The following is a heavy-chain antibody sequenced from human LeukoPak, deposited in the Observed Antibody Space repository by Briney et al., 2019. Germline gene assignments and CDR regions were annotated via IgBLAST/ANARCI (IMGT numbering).Heavy chain of an antibody. CDR3: ARGRSGYYFLDY. J-gene: IGHJ4*02. D-gene: IGHD3-22*01. CDR1: GGSISSSSYY. Sequence: SETLCLTCTVSGGSISSSSYYWGWIRQPQGKGLVWNGSIYYSGSTNHNPSLKSRVTISAHTSTNQFSLKLSSVTAADTAVYYCARGRSGYYFLDYSGQGTLVTVSS. V-gene: IGHV4-39*07. CDR2: IYYSGST.